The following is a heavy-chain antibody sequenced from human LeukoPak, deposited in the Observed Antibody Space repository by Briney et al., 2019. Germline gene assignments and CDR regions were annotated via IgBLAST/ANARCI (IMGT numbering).Heavy chain of an antibody. V-gene: IGHV3-23*01. CDR2: ISGSGGST. J-gene: IGHJ4*02. D-gene: IGHD3-10*01. Sequence: GSLRLSCAASCFTFSSYAMSWVRQAPGKGLEWVSAISGSGGSTYYADSVKGRFTISRDNSKNTLYLQMNSLRAEDTAVYYCAKPRGVTMVRGVIYDYWGQGTLVTVSS. CDR3: AKPRGVTMVRGVIYDY. CDR1: CFTFSSYA.